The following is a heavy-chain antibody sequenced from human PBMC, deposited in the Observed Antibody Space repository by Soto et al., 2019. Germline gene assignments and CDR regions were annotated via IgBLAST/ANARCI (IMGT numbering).Heavy chain of an antibody. CDR3: ARTDIAARDGWYFDY. Sequence: EVQLLESGGGLVQPGGSLRLSCAASGFTFSSYAMSWVRQAPGKGLEWVSAISGSGGSTYYADSVKGRFTISRDNSKNTLYLQMNSLRAEDTAVYYCARTDIAARDGWYFDYWGQGTLVTVSS. CDR2: ISGSGGST. J-gene: IGHJ4*02. CDR1: GFTFSSYA. D-gene: IGHD6-6*01. V-gene: IGHV3-23*01.